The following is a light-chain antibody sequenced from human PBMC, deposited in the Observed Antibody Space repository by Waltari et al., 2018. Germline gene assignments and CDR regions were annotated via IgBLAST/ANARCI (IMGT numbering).Light chain of an antibody. CDR2: ATS. CDR3: QQSYSSPLT. V-gene: IGKV1-39*01. CDR1: QTITRY. Sequence: DIQMTQSPSSQSASVGDRVTITCRASQTITRYLNWFQQNPGKATTLLIYATSSLQSGGRSRFSGSGSGTDFTLTISSLQPEDFATYYCQQSYSSPLTFGGGTKVEIK. J-gene: IGKJ4*01.